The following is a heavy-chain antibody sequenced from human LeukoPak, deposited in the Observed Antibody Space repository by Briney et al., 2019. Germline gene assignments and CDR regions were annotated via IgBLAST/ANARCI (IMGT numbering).Heavy chain of an antibody. D-gene: IGHD6-19*01. V-gene: IGHV3-7*03. Sequence: PGGSLRLSCAASGFTFSSYWMSWVRQAPGKGLEWVANIKEDGSEKYYVDSVKGRFTISRDNAKNSLYLQMNSLKAEDTAVYYCARGRLYGGRYRWDYFDYWGQGTLVTVSS. CDR2: IKEDGSEK. J-gene: IGHJ4*02. CDR1: GFTFSSYW. CDR3: ARGRLYGGRYRWDYFDY.